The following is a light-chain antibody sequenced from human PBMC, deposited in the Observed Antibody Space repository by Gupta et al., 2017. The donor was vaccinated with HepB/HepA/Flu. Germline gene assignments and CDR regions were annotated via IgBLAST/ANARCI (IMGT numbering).Light chain of an antibody. V-gene: IGKV3-15*01. CDR1: QSVKTN. J-gene: IGKJ1*01. Sequence: VMTQSPATMSVSPGERATLSCRSSQSVKTNLAWYQQKPGQAPRLLIYATSTRATGIPARFTGSGSGTEFTLTISSLQSEDLAVYYCQQYNNWTWKFGQGTKVEIK. CDR2: ATS. CDR3: QQYNNWTWK.